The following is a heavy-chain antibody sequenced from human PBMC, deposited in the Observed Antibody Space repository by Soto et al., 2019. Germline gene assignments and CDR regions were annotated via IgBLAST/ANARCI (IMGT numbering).Heavy chain of an antibody. CDR3: ARFRYDFWSGYTAVDY. Sequence: PXETLSLTCTVSGGSISSGDYYWSWIRQPPGKGLEWIGYIYYSGSTYYNPSLKSRVTISVDTSKNQFSLKLSSVTAADTAVYYCARFRYDFWSGYTAVDYWGQGTLVTVSS. V-gene: IGHV4-30-4*01. CDR2: IYYSGST. CDR1: GGSISSGDYY. D-gene: IGHD3-3*01. J-gene: IGHJ4*02.